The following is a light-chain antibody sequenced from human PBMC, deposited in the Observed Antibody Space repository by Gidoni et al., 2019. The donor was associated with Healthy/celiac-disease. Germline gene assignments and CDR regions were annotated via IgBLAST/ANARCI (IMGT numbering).Light chain of an antibody. J-gene: IGKJ5*01. CDR3: QQYGSSSIT. Sequence: EIVLTQSPGTLSLSPGERATLSCRASQSVSSSYLAWYQQKPGPAPRLHIYGTSGRATGIPDRFSGSGSETDFTLTSSRLEPEDFAVYYWQQYGSSSITFGQGTRLEIK. V-gene: IGKV3-20*01. CDR1: QSVSSSY. CDR2: GTS.